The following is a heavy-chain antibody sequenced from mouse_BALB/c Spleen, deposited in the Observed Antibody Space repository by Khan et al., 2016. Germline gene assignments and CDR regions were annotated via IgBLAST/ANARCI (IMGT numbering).Heavy chain of an antibody. V-gene: IGHV9-3*02. CDR3: AEDYYGSNWFAY. CDR1: GYTFTNYG. J-gene: IGHJ3*01. D-gene: IGHD1-1*01. Sequence: QIQLVQSGPELKKPGETVKLSCKASGYTFTNYGMNWVKQAPGKGLKWMGWINTNTGEPTYAEEFKGRFAFSLETSARTAYVQINNLKNEDTATYFCAEDYYGSNWFAYWGQGTLVTVSA. CDR2: INTNTGEP.